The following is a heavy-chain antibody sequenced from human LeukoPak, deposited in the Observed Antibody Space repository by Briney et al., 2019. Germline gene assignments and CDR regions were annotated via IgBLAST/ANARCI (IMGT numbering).Heavy chain of an antibody. CDR1: GFTFSSSW. D-gene: IGHD3-10*01. CDR2: MNQDGSRK. CDR3: TRDSQGSGTYSTDH. Sequence: PGGSLRLSCVASGFTFSSSWMSWVRQGPGKGPEWVANMNQDGSRKYYVDSVKGRFTISRDNAKNSLFLQMNGLRDEGTAVYYCTRDSQGSGTYSTDHWGQGTPVTVSS. V-gene: IGHV3-7*01. J-gene: IGHJ4*02.